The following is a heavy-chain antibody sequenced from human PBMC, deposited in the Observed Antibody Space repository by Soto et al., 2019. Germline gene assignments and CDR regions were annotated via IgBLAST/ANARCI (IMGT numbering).Heavy chain of an antibody. CDR3: ARGEMGRTTVTHDY. D-gene: IGHD4-17*01. Sequence: GGSLRLSCAASGFTFSSYSMNWVRQAPGKGLEWVSSISSSSSYIYYADSVKGRFTISRDNAKNSLYLQMNSLRAEDTAVYYCARGEMGRTTVTHDYWGQGTLVTVSS. CDR1: GFTFSSYS. J-gene: IGHJ4*02. V-gene: IGHV3-21*01. CDR2: ISSSSSYI.